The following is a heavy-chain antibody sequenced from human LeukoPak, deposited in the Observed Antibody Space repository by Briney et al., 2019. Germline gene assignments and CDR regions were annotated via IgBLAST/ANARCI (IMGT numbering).Heavy chain of an antibody. CDR2: INYSGST. CDR1: GGSLSTYY. D-gene: IGHD3-16*01. J-gene: IGHJ1*01. Sequence: PSETLSLTCTVSGGSLSTYYWSWIRQPPGKGLEWIGYINYSGSTNYNPSLKSRVSISVDTSKNQFSLRLSSVTAADTAVYYCARLNGGNWGRGTLVTVSS. V-gene: IGHV4-59*08. CDR3: ARLNGGN.